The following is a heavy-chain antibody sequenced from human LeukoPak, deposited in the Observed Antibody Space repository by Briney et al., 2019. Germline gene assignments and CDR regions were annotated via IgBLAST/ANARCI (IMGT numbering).Heavy chain of an antibody. CDR2: ISSSSSTI. Sequence: PGGSLRLSCAASGFTFSSYSMNWVRQAPGKGLEWVSYISSSSSTIYYADSVKGRFTISRDNAKNSLYLQMNSLRAEDTAVYYCARGTMMLYYYGMDVWGQGTTVTASS. CDR1: GFTFSSYS. CDR3: ARGTMMLYYYGMDV. D-gene: IGHD3-22*01. V-gene: IGHV3-48*04. J-gene: IGHJ6*02.